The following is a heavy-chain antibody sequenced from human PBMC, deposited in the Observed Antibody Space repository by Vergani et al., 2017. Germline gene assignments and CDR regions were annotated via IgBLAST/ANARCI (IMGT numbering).Heavy chain of an antibody. CDR2: INWNGGST. CDR1: GFPFDDYG. J-gene: IGHJ3*02. V-gene: IGHV3-20*01. Sequence: EVQLVESGGGVVRPGGSLRLSCAASGFPFDDYGMSGVRQAPGKGLEWVSGINWNGGSTGYADSVKGRFTISRDNAKNSLYLQMNSLRAADTALYHCARVYGGNWGGAFDIWGQGTMVTVSS. D-gene: IGHD4-23*01. CDR3: ARVYGGNWGGAFDI.